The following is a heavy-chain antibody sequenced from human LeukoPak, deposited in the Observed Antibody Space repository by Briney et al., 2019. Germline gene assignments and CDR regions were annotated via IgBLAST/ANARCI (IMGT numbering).Heavy chain of an antibody. D-gene: IGHD3-3*02. CDR3: ARDGILGSHDY. CDR1: GFTFSSYW. J-gene: IGHJ4*02. V-gene: IGHV3-74*01. Sequence: GGSLRLSCAASGFTFSSYWMHWVRQAPGKGLVWVSRIDGDGSSTSYADAVEGRSTISRDNAKNTLSLQMNSLRADDTAVYYCARDGILGSHDYWGQGTLVTVSS. CDR2: IDGDGSST.